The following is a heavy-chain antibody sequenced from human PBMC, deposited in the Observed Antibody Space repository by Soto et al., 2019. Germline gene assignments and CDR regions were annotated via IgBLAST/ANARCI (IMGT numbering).Heavy chain of an antibody. CDR3: ARSIDP. CDR2: INYRGST. Sequence: ASETLSLTCAVYGGSFTGYYWTWIRQTPGKGLEWIGEINYRGSTYFNPSLESRITMAVDTSKNQFSLKLSSVTAADTAVYYCARSIDPWGQGTLVTVSS. CDR1: GGSFTGYY. V-gene: IGHV4-34*10. J-gene: IGHJ5*02.